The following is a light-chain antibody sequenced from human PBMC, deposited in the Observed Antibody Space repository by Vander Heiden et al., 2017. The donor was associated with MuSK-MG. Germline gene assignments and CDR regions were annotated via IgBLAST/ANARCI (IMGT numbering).Light chain of an antibody. J-gene: IGKJ2*01. CDR1: QDINNY. CDR3: QRDDKVPHT. V-gene: IGKV1-33*01. CDR2: DAS. Sequence: DIQMTQSPSSLSASVGDRVTITCQASQDINNYVNWYQQKPGKAPKLLIFDASNLHTGVPARFSGSGSGTDFTFTINSLHPEDFATYHCQRDDKVPHTFGQGTKLEIK.